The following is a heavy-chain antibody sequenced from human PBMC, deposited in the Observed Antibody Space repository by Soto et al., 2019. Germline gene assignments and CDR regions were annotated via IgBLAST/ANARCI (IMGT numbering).Heavy chain of an antibody. CDR1: GDSISSSRRY. J-gene: IGHJ4*02. V-gene: IGHV4-39*02. Sequence: LSLTCTVSGDSISSSRRYWGWVRQPPGKGLEWIGTMYSSGSIYYNPSLKSRVTISVDTSYNHFSLRLSSVTAADTAVYYCARLLGRNCDVLTGYYETPHYFDYWGQGTLVTVSS. CDR3: ARLLGRNCDVLTGYYETPHYFDY. D-gene: IGHD3-9*01. CDR2: MYSSGSI.